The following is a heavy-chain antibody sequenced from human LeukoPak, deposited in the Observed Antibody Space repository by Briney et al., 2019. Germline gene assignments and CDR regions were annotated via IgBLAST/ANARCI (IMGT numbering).Heavy chain of an antibody. D-gene: IGHD2-2*01. V-gene: IGHV5-51*01. Sequence: GESLQISCKGSGYSFTSYWIGWVRQMPGKGLEWMGIIYPGDSDTRYSPSFQGQVTISADKSISTAYLQWSSLKASDTAMYYCARGIVVVPAGINWFDPWGQGTLVTVSS. CDR3: ARGIVVVPAGINWFDP. J-gene: IGHJ5*02. CDR2: IYPGDSDT. CDR1: GYSFTSYW.